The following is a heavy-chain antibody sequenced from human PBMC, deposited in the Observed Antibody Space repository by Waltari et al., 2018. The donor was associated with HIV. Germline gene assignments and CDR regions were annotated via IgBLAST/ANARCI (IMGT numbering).Heavy chain of an antibody. Sequence: QVQLQQWGAGLLKPSETLSLTCAVYGGSFSGYYWSWIRQPPGKGLEWIGDINPSGSTKYNPSLRSRVTISGDTSKNQFYLKLNSVTAADTAVYYCARGFNYYDRSGNYHSAEYFQYWGQGTLVTVSS. V-gene: IGHV4-34*01. CDR3: ARGFNYYDRSGNYHSAEYFQY. CDR1: GGSFSGYY. D-gene: IGHD3-22*01. CDR2: INPSGST. J-gene: IGHJ1*01.